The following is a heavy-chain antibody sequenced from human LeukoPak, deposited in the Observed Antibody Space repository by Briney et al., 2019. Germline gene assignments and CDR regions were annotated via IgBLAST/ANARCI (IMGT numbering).Heavy chain of an antibody. J-gene: IGHJ4*02. Sequence: SQTLSLTCTVSGGSISSGSYYWSWIRQPAGKGLEWIGRIYTSGSTNYNPSLKSRVTISVDTSKNQFSLKLSSVTAADTAVYYCARGGEVGGTGSRFDYWGQGTLVTVSS. CDR1: GGSISSGSYY. CDR3: ARGGEVGGTGSRFDY. V-gene: IGHV4-61*02. D-gene: IGHD1-26*01. CDR2: IYTSGST.